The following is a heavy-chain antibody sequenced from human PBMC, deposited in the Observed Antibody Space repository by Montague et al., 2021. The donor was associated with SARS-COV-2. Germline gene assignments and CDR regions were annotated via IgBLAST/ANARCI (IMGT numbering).Heavy chain of an antibody. CDR1: GGSISSYY. V-gene: IGHV4-59*01. J-gene: IGHJ3*02. CDR2: IYYSGST. Sequence: SETLSLTSTVSGGSISSYYWSWIRQPPGKGLEWIGYIYYSGSTNYNPSLKSRVTISVDTSKNQFSLKLSSVTAADTAVYYCGRGSGWMGNAFDIWGQGTMVTVSS. CDR3: GRGSGWMGNAFDI. D-gene: IGHD6-19*01.